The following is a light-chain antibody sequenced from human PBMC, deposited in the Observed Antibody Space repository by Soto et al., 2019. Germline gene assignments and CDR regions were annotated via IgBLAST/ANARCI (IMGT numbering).Light chain of an antibody. V-gene: IGKV1-5*01. CDR3: QQYETYLKT. Sequence: EIQMTQSPSTLSAFVGDRATITCRASQSINKWLAWYQQKPGKAHKILIYDASSLESGVTSRFSGSGSGTEFTLTISRVQPEDFATYYCQQYETYLKTVGPGTKVDIK. CDR2: DAS. CDR1: QSINKW. J-gene: IGKJ1*01.